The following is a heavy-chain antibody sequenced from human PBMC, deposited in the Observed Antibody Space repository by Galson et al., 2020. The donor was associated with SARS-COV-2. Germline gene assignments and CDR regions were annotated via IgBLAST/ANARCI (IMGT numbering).Heavy chain of an antibody. CDR1: GFTVNTNF. D-gene: IGHD3-22*01. V-gene: IGHV3-53*01. J-gene: IGHJ1*01. CDR2: IYSGGST. CDR3: ARGRYDSSSYYYGIAENFQY. Sequence: PGGSLRLSCAASGFTVNTNFMGWVRQAPGKGLEWVSVIYSGGSTYYADPVKGRFIISRDDGDNTMFLQMNSLGAEDTAMYYCARGRYDSSSYYYGIAENFQYWGQGTLVTVSS.